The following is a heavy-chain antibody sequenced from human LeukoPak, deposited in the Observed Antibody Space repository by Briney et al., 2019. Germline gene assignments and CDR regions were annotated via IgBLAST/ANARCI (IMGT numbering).Heavy chain of an antibody. CDR3: AREEHYDFWSGYEYYFDF. D-gene: IGHD3-3*01. J-gene: IGHJ4*02. CDR1: GGSISSGGYY. V-gene: IGHV4-31*03. CDR2: IYYSGST. Sequence: SETLSLTCTVSGGSISSGGYYWTWIRQYPGKGLEWIGCIYYSGSTHYNPSLKSRVTISVDTSKNQFSLKLSSVTAADTAVYYCAREEHYDFWSGYEYYFDFRGQGTLVTVSS.